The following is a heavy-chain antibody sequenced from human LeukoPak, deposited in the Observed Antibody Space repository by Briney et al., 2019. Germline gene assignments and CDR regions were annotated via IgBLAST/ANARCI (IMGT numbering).Heavy chain of an antibody. D-gene: IGHD3-3*01. J-gene: IGHJ6*02. V-gene: IGHV1-18*01. CDR1: GYTFTSYG. CDR3: ARVYYDFWTYYYSMDV. CDR2: ISAYNGNT. Sequence: ASVKVSCKASGYTFTSYGISWVRQAPGQGLEWMGWISAYNGNTNYAQKLQGRVTMTTDTSTSTAYMELRSLRSDDTAVYYCARVYYDFWTYYYSMDVWGQGTTVTVSS.